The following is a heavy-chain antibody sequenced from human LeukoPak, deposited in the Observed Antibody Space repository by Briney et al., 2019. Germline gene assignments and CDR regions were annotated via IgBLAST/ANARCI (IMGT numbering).Heavy chain of an antibody. Sequence: GGSLQISCKGSGYSFTSYWIGGVRQLPGKGLEWMGIIYPGDSDTRYSPSFQGQVTISADKSISTAYLQWSSLKASDTAMYYCARQVAVGLVAFDYWGQGTLVTVSS. J-gene: IGHJ4*02. V-gene: IGHV5-51*01. D-gene: IGHD6-19*01. CDR3: ARQVAVGLVAFDY. CDR1: GYSFTSYW. CDR2: IYPGDSDT.